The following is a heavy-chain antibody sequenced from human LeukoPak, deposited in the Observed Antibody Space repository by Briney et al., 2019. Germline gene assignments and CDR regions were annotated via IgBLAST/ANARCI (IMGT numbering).Heavy chain of an antibody. CDR1: GYSISSGYY. J-gene: IGHJ6*03. CDR3: TLKGGAHYYYYYMDV. D-gene: IGHD2-21*01. V-gene: IGHV4-38-2*01. Sequence: SETLSLTCAVSGYSISSGYYWGWIRQPPGKGLEWIGSIYHSGSTYYNPSLKSRVTISVDTSKNQFSLKLSSVTAAGTAVYFCTLKGGAHYYYYYMDVWRKGTTVTVSS. CDR2: IYHSGST.